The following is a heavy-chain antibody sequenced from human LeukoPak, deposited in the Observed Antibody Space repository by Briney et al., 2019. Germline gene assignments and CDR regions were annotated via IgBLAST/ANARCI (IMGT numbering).Heavy chain of an antibody. J-gene: IGHJ6*02. CDR1: GFTFSSYA. CDR2: ISGNGGGT. Sequence: PGGSLRLSCAASGFTFSSYAMSWVRQAPGKGLEWVSVISGNGGGTYYADSVKGRFTISRDNSKNTLFLQMNSLRAEDTAVYYCAKTSSYSGMDVWGRGTTVTVSS. CDR3: AKTSSYSGMDV. V-gene: IGHV3-23*01. D-gene: IGHD2-2*01.